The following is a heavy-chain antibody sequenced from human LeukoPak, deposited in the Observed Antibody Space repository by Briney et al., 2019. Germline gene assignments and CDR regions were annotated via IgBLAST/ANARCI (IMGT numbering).Heavy chain of an antibody. D-gene: IGHD3-9*01. Sequence: GGSLRLSCAASGFTFSSYSMNWVRRAPGKGLEWVSSISSSSSYIYYADSVKGRFTISRDNAKNSLYLQMNSLRAEDTAVYYCARDLKSDQGDAFDIWGQGTMVTVSS. CDR1: GFTFSSYS. J-gene: IGHJ3*02. CDR2: ISSSSSYI. CDR3: ARDLKSDQGDAFDI. V-gene: IGHV3-21*01.